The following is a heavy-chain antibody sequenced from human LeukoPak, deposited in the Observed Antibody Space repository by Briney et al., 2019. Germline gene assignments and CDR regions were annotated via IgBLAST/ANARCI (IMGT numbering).Heavy chain of an antibody. CDR3: ARRFFDSSASDL. Sequence: GGSLRLSCAASGFTFSSYAMSWVRQAPGKGLEWVSAISGSGGSTYYADSVKGRFTISRDNSKNTLYLQMNSLRAEDTAVYYCARRFFDSSASDLWGRGTLVTVSS. D-gene: IGHD3-22*01. V-gene: IGHV3-23*01. CDR2: ISGSGGST. J-gene: IGHJ2*01. CDR1: GFTFSSYA.